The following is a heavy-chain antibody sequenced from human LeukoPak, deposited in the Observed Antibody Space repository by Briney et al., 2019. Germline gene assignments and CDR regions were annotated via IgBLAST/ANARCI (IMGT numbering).Heavy chain of an antibody. Sequence: GASVKVSCKPSGGTFSSYAISWGRPAPGQGLEWMGRIIPILGIANYAQKFQGRVTITADKSTSTAYMELSSLRSEDTAVYYCAGAWFGELLYAFDIWGQGTMVTVSS. J-gene: IGHJ3*02. CDR2: IIPILGIA. CDR1: GGTFSSYA. CDR3: AGAWFGELLYAFDI. D-gene: IGHD3-10*01. V-gene: IGHV1-69*04.